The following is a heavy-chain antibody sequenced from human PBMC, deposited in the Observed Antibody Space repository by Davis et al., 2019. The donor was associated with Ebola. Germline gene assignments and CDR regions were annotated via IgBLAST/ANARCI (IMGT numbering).Heavy chain of an antibody. Sequence: GGSLRLSCVASGFSFRNYGMHWVRLAPGKGLEWVAFIRYDGSNKYYADSVKGRFTISRDNSKNTLYLQMNSLRAEDTAVYYCAKGSVTIFGVAPDYYGMDVWGKGTTVTVSS. CDR3: AKGSVTIFGVAPDYYGMDV. CDR2: IRYDGSNK. CDR1: GFSFRNYG. V-gene: IGHV3-30*02. D-gene: IGHD3-3*01. J-gene: IGHJ6*04.